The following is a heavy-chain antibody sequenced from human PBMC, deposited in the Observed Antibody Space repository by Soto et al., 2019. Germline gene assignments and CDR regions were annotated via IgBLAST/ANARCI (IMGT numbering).Heavy chain of an antibody. D-gene: IGHD3-16*02. V-gene: IGHV3-23*01. CDR2: ISGSGGST. J-gene: IGHJ4*02. CDR3: AKRYDYVWGSYRPIGGYFDY. Sequence: EVQLLESGGGLVQPGGSLRLSCAASGFTFSSYAMSWVRQAPGKGLEWVSAISGSGGSTYYEDSVKGRFTISRDNSKNTLYLQMNSLRAEDTAVYYCAKRYDYVWGSYRPIGGYFDYWGQGTLVTVSS. CDR1: GFTFSSYA.